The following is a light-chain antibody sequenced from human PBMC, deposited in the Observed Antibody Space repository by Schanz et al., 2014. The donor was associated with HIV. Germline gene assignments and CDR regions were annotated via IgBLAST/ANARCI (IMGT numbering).Light chain of an antibody. CDR3: QQSYSATPYT. CDR1: QYISSW. CDR2: RAS. J-gene: IGKJ2*01. V-gene: IGKV1-5*03. Sequence: DIQMTQSPSTLSASIGDGVTITCRASQYISSWLAWYQQKPGQAPNLLIYRASTLETGVSSRFSGSGSGTEFTLTITSLQFDDFATYYCQQSYSATPYTFGQGTRLDIK.